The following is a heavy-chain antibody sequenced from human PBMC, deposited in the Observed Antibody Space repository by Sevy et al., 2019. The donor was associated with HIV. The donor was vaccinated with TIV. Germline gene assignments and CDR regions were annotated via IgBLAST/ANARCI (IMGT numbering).Heavy chain of an antibody. CDR3: ARHDTMVRGVNGLYNWFDP. D-gene: IGHD3-10*01. V-gene: IGHV4-39*01. CDR1: DASINTINYY. Sequence: SETLSLTCTVSDASINTINYYWGWIRQPPGKGLEWIASIYYSGNTYHNPSLESRVTISVDTSKNQFSLKLNSVTAADTAVYYCARHDTMVRGVNGLYNWFDPWGQGTLVTVSS. CDR2: IYYSGNT. J-gene: IGHJ5*02.